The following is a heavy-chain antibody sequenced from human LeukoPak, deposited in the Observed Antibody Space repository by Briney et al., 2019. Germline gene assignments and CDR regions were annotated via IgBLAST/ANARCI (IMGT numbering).Heavy chain of an antibody. CDR3: ARQGYSSGWDFDY. CDR2: IYYSGST. CDR1: GGSISDYY. J-gene: IGHJ4*02. V-gene: IGHV4-59*08. D-gene: IGHD6-19*01. Sequence: KPSETLSLTCTVSGGSISDYYWSWIRQPPGKGLEWIGYIYYSGSTNYSPSLKSRVTISVDTSKNQFSLKLSSVTAADTAVYYCARQGYSSGWDFDYWGQGTLVTVSS.